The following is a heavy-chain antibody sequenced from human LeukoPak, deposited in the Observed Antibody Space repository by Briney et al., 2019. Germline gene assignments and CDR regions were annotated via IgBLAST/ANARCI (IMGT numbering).Heavy chain of an antibody. D-gene: IGHD2-15*01. CDR1: GYTFTSYG. CDR3: ARDPGLGYCSGGSCYAYYYYYYMDV. CDR2: INPNSGGT. V-gene: IGHV1-2*02. J-gene: IGHJ6*03. Sequence: ASVKVSCKASGYTFTSYGISWVRQAPGQGLEWMGWINPNSGGTNYAQKFQGRVTMTRDTSISTAYMELSRLRSDDTAVYYCARDPGLGYCSGGSCYAYYYYYYMDVWGKGTTVTVSS.